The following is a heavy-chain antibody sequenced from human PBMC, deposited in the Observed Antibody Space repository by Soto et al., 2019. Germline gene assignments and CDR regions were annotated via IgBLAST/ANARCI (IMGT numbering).Heavy chain of an antibody. CDR2: IYHSGST. D-gene: IGHD3-16*02. Sequence: SETLALPCGVSGGSLSSGGYSWSWVRQPPGEGLEWVGYIYHSGSTHYNPSRKSRVTISVDTSKNPFPLKPSPVAPAGTAVYYFARAPWGNYCYPCYFDHWGQGTLVTVSS. J-gene: IGHJ4*02. V-gene: IGHV4-30-2*01. CDR1: GGSLSSGGYS. CDR3: ARAPWGNYCYPCYFDH.